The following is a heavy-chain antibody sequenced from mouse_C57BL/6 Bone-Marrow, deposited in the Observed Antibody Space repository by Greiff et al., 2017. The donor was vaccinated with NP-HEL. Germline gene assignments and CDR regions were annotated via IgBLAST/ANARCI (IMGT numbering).Heavy chain of an antibody. Sequence: VKLMESGAELVRPGASVTLSCKASGYTFTDYEMHWVKQTPVHGLEWIGAIDPETGGTAYNQKFKGKAILTADKSSSTAYMELRSLTSEDSAVYYCTRGKYYSNYVLFAYWGQGTLVTVSA. V-gene: IGHV1-15*01. D-gene: IGHD2-5*01. J-gene: IGHJ3*01. CDR1: GYTFTDYE. CDR2: IDPETGGT. CDR3: TRGKYYSNYVLFAY.